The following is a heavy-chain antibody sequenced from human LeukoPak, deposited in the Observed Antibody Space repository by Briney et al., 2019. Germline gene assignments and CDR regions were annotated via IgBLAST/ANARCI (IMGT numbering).Heavy chain of an antibody. Sequence: NPSETLSLTCAVSGFSISSSNWWRWVRQPPGKGLEWIGEIYHSGSTNYNPSLKSRVTISVDKSKNQFSLKLSSVTAADTAVYYCARTPARVGISPKSLGFDYWGQGALVTVSS. CDR2: IYHSGST. D-gene: IGHD2-21*01. V-gene: IGHV4-4*02. J-gene: IGHJ4*02. CDR3: ARTPARVGISPKSLGFDY. CDR1: GFSISSSNW.